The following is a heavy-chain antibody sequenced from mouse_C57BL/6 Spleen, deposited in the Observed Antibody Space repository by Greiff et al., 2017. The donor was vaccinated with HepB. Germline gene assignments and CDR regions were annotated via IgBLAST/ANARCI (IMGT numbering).Heavy chain of an antibody. V-gene: IGHV10-3*01. J-gene: IGHJ1*03. CDR2: IRSKSSNYAT. Sequence: EVKLEESGGGLVQPKGSLKLSCAASGFTFNTYAMHWVRQAPGKGLEWVARIRSKSSNYATYYADSVKDRFTISRDDSQSMLYLQMNNLKTEDTAMYYCVRDSTLYYYGSSPWYFDVWGTGTTVTVSS. D-gene: IGHD1-1*01. CDR3: VRDSTLYYYGSSPWYFDV. CDR1: GFTFNTYA.